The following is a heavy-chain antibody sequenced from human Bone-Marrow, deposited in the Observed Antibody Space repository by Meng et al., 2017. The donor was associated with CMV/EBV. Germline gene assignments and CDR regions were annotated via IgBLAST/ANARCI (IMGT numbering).Heavy chain of an antibody. D-gene: IGHD5-18*01. V-gene: IGHV1-46*01. CDR3: ARCKDVDTARRYYYYGMDV. CDR1: GYTFTSYY. Sequence: ASVKVSCKASGYTFTSYYMHWVRQAPGQGLEWMGIINPSGGSTSYAQKFQGRVTMTRDTSTSTVYMALSSLRSEDTAVYYCARCKDVDTARRYYYYGMDVWGQGTTVTVSS. J-gene: IGHJ6*02. CDR2: INPSGGST.